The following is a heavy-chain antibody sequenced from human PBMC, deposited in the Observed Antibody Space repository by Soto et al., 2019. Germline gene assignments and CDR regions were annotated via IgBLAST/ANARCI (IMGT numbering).Heavy chain of an antibody. Sequence: QVQLVQSGAEVKKPGSSVKVSCKASGGTFSSYAISWVRQAPGQGLEWMGGIIPIFGTANYAQKFQGRVTITADESTSTADMELSSLRSEDTAVYYCASTGYSSSWSAGAFDYWGQGTLVTVSS. J-gene: IGHJ4*02. D-gene: IGHD6-13*01. CDR3: ASTGYSSSWSAGAFDY. CDR2: IIPIFGTA. CDR1: GGTFSSYA. V-gene: IGHV1-69*01.